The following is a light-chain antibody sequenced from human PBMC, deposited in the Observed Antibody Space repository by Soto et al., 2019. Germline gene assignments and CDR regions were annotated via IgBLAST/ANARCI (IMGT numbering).Light chain of an antibody. CDR3: QQHLGRHT. CDR1: QSVNAY. CDR2: DAS. J-gene: IGKJ1*01. Sequence: VLTQSPVTLSLSPGERATLSCRASQSVNAYLAWYQQKPGQAPRLLIYDASVRATGIPARFSGSGSGTDFTLTISSLEPEESAVYYCQQHLGRHTFGQGTKVDIK. V-gene: IGKV3-11*01.